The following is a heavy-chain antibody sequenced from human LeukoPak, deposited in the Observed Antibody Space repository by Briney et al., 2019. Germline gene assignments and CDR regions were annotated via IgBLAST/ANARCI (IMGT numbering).Heavy chain of an antibody. V-gene: IGHV3-23*01. CDR2: IGNNGGGI. J-gene: IGHJ4*02. CDR1: GFTFSTYT. Sequence: GGSLRLSCAASGFTFSTYTMYWVRHPPGKSLEWVSIIGNNGGGIHYADSVKGRFTISRDNFKNALYLQMNSLRVEDTAVYYCAIDPNWGTYSWGQGVLVTVSS. D-gene: IGHD7-27*01. CDR3: AIDPNWGTYS.